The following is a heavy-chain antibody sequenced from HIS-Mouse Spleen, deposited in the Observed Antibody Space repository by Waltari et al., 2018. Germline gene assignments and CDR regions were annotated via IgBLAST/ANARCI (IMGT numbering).Heavy chain of an antibody. V-gene: IGHV1-2*02. D-gene: IGHD3-3*01. CDR1: GYTFTGYY. J-gene: IGHJ4*02. Sequence: QVQLVQSGAEVKKPGASVKVSCKASGYTFTGYYMHWVRQAPGQGLEWMGGINPNSGGTNDAQKFQGRVTMTRDTSISTAYRELSRLRSDDTAVYYCASGKLRFLEWLLYWGQGTLVTVSS. CDR3: ASGKLRFLEWLLY. CDR2: INPNSGGT.